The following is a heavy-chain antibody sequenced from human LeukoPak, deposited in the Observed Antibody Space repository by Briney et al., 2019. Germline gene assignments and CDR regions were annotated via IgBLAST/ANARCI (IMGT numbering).Heavy chain of an antibody. CDR2: IYYSGST. Sequence: SETLSLTCTVSGGSISSHYWSWIRQPPGKGLEWIGYIYYSGSTNYNPSLKSRVTVSVDTSKNQFSLKLSSVTAADTAVYYCASDLRRYSYEEGYYYYYMDVWGKGTTVTVSS. J-gene: IGHJ6*03. V-gene: IGHV4-59*11. D-gene: IGHD5-18*01. CDR1: GGSISSHY. CDR3: ASDLRRYSYEEGYYYYYMDV.